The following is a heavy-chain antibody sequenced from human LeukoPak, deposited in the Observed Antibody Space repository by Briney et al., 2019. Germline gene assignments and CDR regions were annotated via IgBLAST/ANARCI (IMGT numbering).Heavy chain of an antibody. CDR3: ARAESLGYCSSTSCPYYFDY. Sequence: SVKVSCKASGGTFSSYTISWVRQAPGQGLEWMGRIIPILGIANYAQKFQGRVTITADKSTSTAYMELSSLRSDDTAVYCCARAESLGYCSSTSCPYYFDYWGQGTLVTVSS. CDR1: GGTFSSYT. J-gene: IGHJ4*02. V-gene: IGHV1-69*02. CDR2: IIPILGIA. D-gene: IGHD2-2*01.